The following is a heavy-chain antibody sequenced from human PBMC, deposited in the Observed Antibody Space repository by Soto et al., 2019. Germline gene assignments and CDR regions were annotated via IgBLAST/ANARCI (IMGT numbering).Heavy chain of an antibody. Sequence: EVQLVESGGGLVQPGGSLRLSCAASGFTFSSYEMNWVRQAPDKGLEWASYISSSGSTKYYADSVKGRFAISRDNAKNSLYLEMSSLRAEDTAVYYCARVRRGYTGYYHMDDWGQGTTVTVSS. D-gene: IGHD5-12*01. CDR1: GFTFSSYE. J-gene: IGHJ6*02. CDR2: ISSSGSTK. V-gene: IGHV3-48*03. CDR3: ARVRRGYTGYYHMDD.